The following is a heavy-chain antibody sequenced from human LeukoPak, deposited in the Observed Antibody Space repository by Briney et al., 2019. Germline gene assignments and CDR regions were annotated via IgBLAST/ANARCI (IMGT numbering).Heavy chain of an antibody. CDR3: ARGRGYCTNGVCPKHFDY. CDR2: INPNSGGT. V-gene: IGHV1-2*02. J-gene: IGHJ4*02. D-gene: IGHD2-8*01. Sequence: GASVKVSCKASGYTFTGYYMHWVRQAPGQGLEWMGWINPNSGGTNYAQKFQGRVTMTRDTSISTAYMELSRLGSDDTAVYYCARGRGYCTNGVCPKHFDYWGQGTLVTVSS. CDR1: GYTFTGYY.